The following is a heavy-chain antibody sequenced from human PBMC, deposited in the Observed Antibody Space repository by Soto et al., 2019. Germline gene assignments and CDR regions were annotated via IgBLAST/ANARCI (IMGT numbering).Heavy chain of an antibody. CDR2: ISSSSSTI. J-gene: IGHJ5*02. V-gene: IGHV3-48*02. D-gene: IGHD3-22*01. Sequence: EVQLVESGGGLVQPGGSLRLSCAASGFTFSSYSMNWVRQAPGKGLEWVSYISSSSSTIYYADSVKGRFTISRDNAKNSLYLKMNSLRDEDTAVYYCARDYYDSSGHYNWFDPWGQGTLVTVSS. CDR1: GFTFSSYS. CDR3: ARDYYDSSGHYNWFDP.